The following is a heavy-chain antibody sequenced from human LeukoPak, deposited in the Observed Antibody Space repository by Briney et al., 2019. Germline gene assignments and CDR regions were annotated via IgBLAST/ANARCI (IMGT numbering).Heavy chain of an antibody. D-gene: IGHD6-19*01. CDR1: GVTFSSYA. CDR2: ISGSGGST. CDR3: AKGPLIEVAGTTWDY. Sequence: GGSLRLSCAASGVTFSSYAMGWVRQFPGKGLEWVSAISGSGGSTYYADSVKGRFTISRDNSKNTLHLQMNSLRAEDTAVYYCAKGPLIEVAGTTWDYWGQGTLVTVST. J-gene: IGHJ4*02. V-gene: IGHV3-23*01.